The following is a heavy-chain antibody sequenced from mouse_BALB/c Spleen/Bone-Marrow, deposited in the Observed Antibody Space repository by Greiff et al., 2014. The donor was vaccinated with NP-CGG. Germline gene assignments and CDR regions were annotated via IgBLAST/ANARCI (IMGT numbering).Heavy chain of an antibody. D-gene: IGHD2-1*01. V-gene: IGHV1S33*01. CDR2: IYPGDGST. Sequence: SGPELVKPGALVKISCKASGYTFTSYDINWVKQRPGQGLEWIGWIYPGDGSTKYNEKFKGKATLTADKSSSTAYMQLSSLTSENSAVYFCTRGGYGNYVGYVMDYWGQGTPVTVSS. CDR1: GYTFTSYD. CDR3: TRGGYGNYVGYVMDY. J-gene: IGHJ4*01.